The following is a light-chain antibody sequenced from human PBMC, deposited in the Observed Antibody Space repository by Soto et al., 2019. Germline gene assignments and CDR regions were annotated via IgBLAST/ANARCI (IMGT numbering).Light chain of an antibody. V-gene: IGKV3-20*01. CDR3: QQYGSSGT. Sequence: ELLLTQSPAPLSVSPGERATLSCRASQSFSSNLAWYQQKPGQAPRLLIYDASSRATGIQDRFSGRGSGTDFTLTISRLEPEDFAVYYCQQYGSSGTFGQGTKVDIK. CDR2: DAS. J-gene: IGKJ1*01. CDR1: QSFSSN.